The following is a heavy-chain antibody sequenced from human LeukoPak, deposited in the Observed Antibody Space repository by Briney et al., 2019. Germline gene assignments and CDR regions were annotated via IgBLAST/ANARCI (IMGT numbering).Heavy chain of an antibody. Sequence: PSETLSPTCTVSGGSISSYYWSWIRQPPGKGLEWIGYIYYSGSTNYNPSLKSRVTISVDTSKNQFSLKLSSVTAADTAVYYCARGAMGLKYYYYMDVWGKGTTVTVSS. V-gene: IGHV4-59*01. CDR3: ARGAMGLKYYYYMDV. D-gene: IGHD3-16*01. CDR2: IYYSGST. J-gene: IGHJ6*03. CDR1: GGSISSYY.